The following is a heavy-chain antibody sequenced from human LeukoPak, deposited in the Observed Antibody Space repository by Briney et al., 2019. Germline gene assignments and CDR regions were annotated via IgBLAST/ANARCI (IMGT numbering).Heavy chain of an antibody. Sequence: SETLSLTCTVSGGSISSGSYYWSWIRQPAGKGLEWIGRIYTSGSTNYNPSLKSRVTISVDTSKNQFSLKLSSVTAADTAVYYCASGRYFDWLSSVKAFDYWGQGILVTVSS. CDR3: ASGRYFDWLSSVKAFDY. D-gene: IGHD3-9*01. J-gene: IGHJ4*02. CDR2: IYTSGST. CDR1: GGSISSGSYY. V-gene: IGHV4-61*02.